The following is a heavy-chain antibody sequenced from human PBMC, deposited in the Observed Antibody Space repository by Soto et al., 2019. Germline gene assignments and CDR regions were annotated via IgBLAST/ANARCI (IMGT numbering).Heavy chain of an antibody. CDR2: IYYSGST. J-gene: IGHJ5*02. Sequence: SETLSLTCTVSGGSISSSSYYWGWIRQPPGKGLEWIGSIYYSGSTYYNPSLKSRVTISVDTSKNQFSLKLSSVTAAGTAVYYCARSLVVVAEHWFDPWGQGTLVTVS. CDR1: GGSISSSSYY. CDR3: ARSLVVVAEHWFDP. D-gene: IGHD2-15*01. V-gene: IGHV4-39*01.